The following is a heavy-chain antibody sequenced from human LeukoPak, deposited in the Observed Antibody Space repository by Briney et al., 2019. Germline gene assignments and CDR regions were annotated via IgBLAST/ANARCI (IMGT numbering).Heavy chain of an antibody. CDR1: GFTFSSYG. V-gene: IGHV3-23*01. J-gene: IGHJ4*02. D-gene: IGHD3-3*01. CDR3: AKDDALIRFND. CDR2: ISGSGGST. Sequence: GGSLRLSCAASGFTFSSYGMSWVRQAPGKGLEWVSAISGSGGSTYYADSVKGRFTISRDNSKNTLYLQIYSLRAGDTAVYYCAKDDALIRFNDWGQGTLVTVSS.